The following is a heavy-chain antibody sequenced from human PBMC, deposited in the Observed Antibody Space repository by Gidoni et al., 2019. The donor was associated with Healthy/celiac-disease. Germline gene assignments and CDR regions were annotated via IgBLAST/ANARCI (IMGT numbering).Heavy chain of an antibody. J-gene: IGHJ2*01. CDR2: IKSKTGGGTT. D-gene: IGHD2-15*01. V-gene: IGHV3-15*01. CDR1: GFTFSNAW. CDR3: TTGGYCSGGSCYFWYFDL. Sequence: EVQLVESGGGLVKPGGSLRLSCAASGFTFSNAWMSWVRQAPGKGLEWVSRIKSKTGGGTTDYAAPVKGRFTISRDDSKNTLYLQMNSLKTEDTAVYYCTTGGYCSGGSCYFWYFDLWGRGTLVTVSS.